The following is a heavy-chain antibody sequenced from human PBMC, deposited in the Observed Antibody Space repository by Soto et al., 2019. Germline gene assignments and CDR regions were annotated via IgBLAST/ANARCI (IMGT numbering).Heavy chain of an antibody. J-gene: IGHJ6*02. CDR2: ISYDGSEK. CDR1: GFSFSKYG. Sequence: QVALVESGGGVVRPGRSLRLSCGASGFSFSKYGMHWVRQAPGEGLEWLSLISYDGSEKWYAESVKGRFTISRDNSKNTLYLQLNSLRGDDTAVYFCAKGYEFSPQVASAWYSNYFYGVDVWGRLTTVNVSS. V-gene: IGHV3-30*18. CDR3: AKGYEFSPQVASAWYSNYFYGVDV. D-gene: IGHD6-19*01.